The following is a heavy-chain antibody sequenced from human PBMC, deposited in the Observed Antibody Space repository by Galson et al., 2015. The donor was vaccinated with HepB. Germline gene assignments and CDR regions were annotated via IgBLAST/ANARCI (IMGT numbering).Heavy chain of an antibody. Sequence: SLRLSCAASGFTFSNYAIHWVRQALGKGLEWVAVMSYDGGNEYYADSVKGRFTNSRDNSKNTLYLHMNSLRPEDTAVYYCARRYCSGGTCYSNFGDWYFDLWGRGTLVTVSS. CDR3: ARRYCSGGTCYSNFGDWYFDL. CDR1: GFTFSNYA. V-gene: IGHV3-30-3*01. CDR2: MSYDGGNE. J-gene: IGHJ2*01. D-gene: IGHD2-15*01.